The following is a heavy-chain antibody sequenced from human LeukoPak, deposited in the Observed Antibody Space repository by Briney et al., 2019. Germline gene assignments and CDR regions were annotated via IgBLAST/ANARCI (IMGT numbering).Heavy chain of an antibody. V-gene: IGHV4-39*07. CDR1: GGSVRSSSYY. D-gene: IGHD3-10*01. J-gene: IGHJ4*02. Sequence: PSETLSLTCTVSGGSVRSSSYYWGCIRQPQGKGLEWIGSVHYNGSTCYNPSLGGRVIMSIDTSENQFSLKLTSVTAADTAMYYCARDRGVPRPYYFDQWGQGTLVTVSS. CDR2: VHYNGST. CDR3: ARDRGVPRPYYFDQ.